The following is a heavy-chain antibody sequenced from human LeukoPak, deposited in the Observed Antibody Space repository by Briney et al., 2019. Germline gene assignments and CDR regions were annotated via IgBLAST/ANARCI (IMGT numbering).Heavy chain of an antibody. D-gene: IGHD1-7*01. Sequence: PGGSLRLSCAASGFTFSSYSMNWVRQAPGKGLEWVSYISSSSSTIYYADSVKGRFTISRDNAKNSLYLQMNSLRAEDTAVYCCAANWNSNAFDIWGQGTMVTVSS. CDR2: ISSSSSTI. J-gene: IGHJ3*02. CDR1: GFTFSSYS. CDR3: AANWNSNAFDI. V-gene: IGHV3-48*04.